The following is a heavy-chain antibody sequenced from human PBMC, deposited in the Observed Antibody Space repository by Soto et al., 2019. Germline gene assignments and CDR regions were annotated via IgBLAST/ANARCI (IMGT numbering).Heavy chain of an antibody. Sequence: PSETLSLTCTVSGGSISSYYWSWIRQPPGKGLEWIGYIYYSGSTNYNPSLKSRVTISVDTSKNQFSLKLSSVTAADTAVYYCASTGSHYDFWSGPVSAFDPWGQGTLVTVSS. V-gene: IGHV4-59*08. CDR1: GGSISSYY. D-gene: IGHD3-3*01. CDR2: IYYSGST. J-gene: IGHJ5*02. CDR3: ASTGSHYDFWSGPVSAFDP.